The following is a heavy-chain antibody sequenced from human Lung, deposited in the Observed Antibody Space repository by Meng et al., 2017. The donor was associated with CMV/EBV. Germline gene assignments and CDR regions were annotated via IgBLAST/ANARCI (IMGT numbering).Heavy chain of an antibody. CDR2: IYYSGST. D-gene: IGHD2-15*01. Sequence: TVSGGSISSGGYCWSWIRQHPGKGLEWIGYIYYSGSTYYNPSLKTRVTISLDTSKNHFSLKLSSVTAADTAVYYCASDAGGRNYFDYWGQGTLVTVSS. V-gene: IGHV4-31*03. CDR3: ASDAGGRNYFDY. J-gene: IGHJ4*02. CDR1: GGSISSGGYC.